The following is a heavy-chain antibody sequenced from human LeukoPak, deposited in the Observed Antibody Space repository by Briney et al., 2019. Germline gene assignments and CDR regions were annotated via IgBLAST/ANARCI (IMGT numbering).Heavy chain of an antibody. CDR3: AIHPSDSSGYFSY. CDR1: GYTFSSCA. D-gene: IGHD3-22*01. Sequence: ASVKVSCKPSGYTFSSCAINWVRQAPGQGLEYMGWIDTKTGNPTYAQGFTGRFVFSLDTSVSTAYLQISSLKAEDTAVYYCAIHPSDSSGYFSYWGQGALVTVSS. CDR2: IDTKTGNP. J-gene: IGHJ4*02. V-gene: IGHV7-4-1*02.